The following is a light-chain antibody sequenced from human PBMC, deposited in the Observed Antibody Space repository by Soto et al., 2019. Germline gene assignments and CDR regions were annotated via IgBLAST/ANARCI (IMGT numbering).Light chain of an antibody. Sequence: QSVLTQPPSVSGAPGQTVTISCPGSTSNIGAGYHVHCYIQLPGNAPKLLIFGNTHRPSGVPDRFSGSKSGSSASLAISGLQAEDEADYYCQTYDKSLGGVVFGGGTKLTVL. V-gene: IGLV1-40*01. CDR3: QTYDKSLGGVV. J-gene: IGLJ2*01. CDR2: GNT. CDR1: TSNIGAGYH.